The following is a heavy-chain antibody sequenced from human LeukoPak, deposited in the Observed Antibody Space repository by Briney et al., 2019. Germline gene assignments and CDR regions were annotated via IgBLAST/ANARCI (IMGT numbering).Heavy chain of an antibody. D-gene: IGHD3-10*01. CDR3: ARERLLWFGEPEGSDY. V-gene: IGHV3-11*01. J-gene: IGHJ4*02. CDR2: ISSSGSTI. CDR1: GFTFSDYY. Sequence: GGSLRLSCAASGFTFSDYYMSWISQALGKGLEWVSYISSSGSTIYYADSVKGRFTISRDNAKNSLYLQMNSLRAEDTAVYYCARERLLWFGEPEGSDYWGQGTLVTVSS.